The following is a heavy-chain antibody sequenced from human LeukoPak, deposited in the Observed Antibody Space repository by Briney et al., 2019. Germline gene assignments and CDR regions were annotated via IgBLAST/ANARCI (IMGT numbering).Heavy chain of an antibody. V-gene: IGHV1-8*01. CDR1: GYTFTSYD. CDR3: ARDRITMVRGVADAFDI. Sequence: ASVKVSCKASGYTFTSYDINWVRQATGQGLEWMGWMNPNSGNTGYAQKFQGRVTMTRNTSISTAYMELSSLRSDDTAVYYCARDRITMVRGVADAFDIWGQGTMVTVSS. D-gene: IGHD3-10*01. J-gene: IGHJ3*02. CDR2: MNPNSGNT.